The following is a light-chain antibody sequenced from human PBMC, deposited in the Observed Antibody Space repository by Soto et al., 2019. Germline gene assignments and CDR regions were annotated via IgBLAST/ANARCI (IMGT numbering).Light chain of an antibody. CDR3: QHYNRYPWT. CDR2: HAS. V-gene: IGKV1-5*01. CDR1: QTINNW. J-gene: IGKJ1*01. Sequence: DIQMTQSPSTLSASIGDRVTITCRASQTINNWLAWYQQKPGKAPNLLIYHASNLETGVPSRFSGSAFGTEFTLTLSRLQPDDFATYYCQHYNRYPWTFGQGTKVDIK.